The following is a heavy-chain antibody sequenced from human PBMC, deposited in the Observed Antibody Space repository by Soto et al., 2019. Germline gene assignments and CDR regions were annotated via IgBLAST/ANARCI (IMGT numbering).Heavy chain of an antibody. CDR2: TYYRSNCRH. V-gene: IGHV6-1*01. CDR1: GDSVSTNTAA. J-gene: IGHJ4*02. D-gene: IGHD6-19*01. Sequence: SQTLSLTCAISGDSVSTNTAAWNWIRSSPSRGLEWLGRTYYRSNCRHDYAVSVKSRITVNPDTSKNHFSLQLNSVTPDDTAVYYCARGVAGSGFDHWGQGTLVTVSS. CDR3: ARGVAGSGFDH.